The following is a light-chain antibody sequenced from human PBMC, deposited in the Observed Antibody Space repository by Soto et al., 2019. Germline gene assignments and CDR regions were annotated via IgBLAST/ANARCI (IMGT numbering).Light chain of an antibody. CDR2: GVS. J-gene: IGKJ2*01. Sequence: DIVLTQSPGTLSLSPGERATLSCRASLSLSSFLAWYQQKPGQAPRLLIYGVSRRATGIPDRFSGSGSGTDVTLPISSLEPEDFAVYYCQQYWSAPMFTFGQGTKLEIK. V-gene: IGKV3-20*01. CDR3: QQYWSAPMFT. CDR1: LSLSSF.